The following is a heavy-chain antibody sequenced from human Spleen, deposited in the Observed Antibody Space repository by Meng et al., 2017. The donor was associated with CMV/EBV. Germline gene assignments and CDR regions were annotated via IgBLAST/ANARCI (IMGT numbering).Heavy chain of an antibody. D-gene: IGHD1-1*01. CDR3: ARGSAKAWNYPDY. V-gene: IGHV3-48*04. Sequence: GGSLRLSCAASGFTFSSYSMNWVRQAPGKGREWVSYISSSSSTIYYADSVKGRFTISRDNAKNSLYLQMNSLRAEDTAVYYCARGSAKAWNYPDYWGQGTLVTVSS. J-gene: IGHJ4*02. CDR1: GFTFSSYS. CDR2: ISSSSSTI.